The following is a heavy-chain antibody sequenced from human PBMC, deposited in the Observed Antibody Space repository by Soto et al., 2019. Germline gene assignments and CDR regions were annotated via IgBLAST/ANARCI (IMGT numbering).Heavy chain of an antibody. V-gene: IGHV3-23*01. D-gene: IGHD1-1*01. J-gene: IGHJ6*02. CDR2: ISGSGDST. CDR1: GFTLSDYA. Sequence: EVQVLESGGGFVQPGGSLRLSCAASGFTLSDYAMTWVRQGPGKGLEWVSAISGSGDSTYYTDSVKGRFTISRDNSKNTQYLEMNGLRAGVTAVYYCAKEVPQDRVQDYYYGMDIWGQGTTVTVSS. CDR3: AKEVPQDRVQDYYYGMDI.